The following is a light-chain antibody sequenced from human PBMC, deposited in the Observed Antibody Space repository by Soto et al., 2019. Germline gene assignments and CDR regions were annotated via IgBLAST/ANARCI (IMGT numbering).Light chain of an antibody. CDR3: QQSYSTPRT. CDR1: QSISSY. J-gene: IGKJ2*01. Sequence: DIQMTQSPSSLSASVGDRVTITCRASQSISSYLNWYQQKPGKAPKLLIYATSNLQSGVPSRFSGSGSGTDFTLTISRLQPEDFATYYCQQSYSTPRTFGQGTKLEIK. CDR2: ATS. V-gene: IGKV1-39*01.